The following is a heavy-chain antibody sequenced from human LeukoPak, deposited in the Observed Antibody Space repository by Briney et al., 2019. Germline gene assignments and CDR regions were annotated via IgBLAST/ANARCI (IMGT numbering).Heavy chain of an antibody. D-gene: IGHD3-3*01. CDR1: GYSISSGYY. CDR3: SGKSIKYDFLGGFWAPPPPFFDY. CDR2: IYHSGST. V-gene: IGHV4-38-2*01. Sequence: PSETLSLTCAVSGYSISSGYYWGWIRQPPGKGLEWIGSIYHSGSTYYNPSLKSRVTISVDTSKNQFSLKLSSVTAADTAVYYFSGKSIKYDFLGGFWAPPPPFFDYWGQGTLVTVSS. J-gene: IGHJ4*02.